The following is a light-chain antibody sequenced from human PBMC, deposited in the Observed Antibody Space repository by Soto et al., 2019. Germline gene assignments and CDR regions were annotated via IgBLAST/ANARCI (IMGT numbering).Light chain of an antibody. J-gene: IGLJ3*02. Sequence: QSALTQPASVSGSPGQSITISCTGTSSDVGGYNYVSWYQQHLGKAPKLMIYEVSNRPSGVSNRFSGSKSGNTSSLTSSGLQAEDEADYYCSSYTRSSTRVFGGGTNVTVL. V-gene: IGLV2-14*01. CDR2: EVS. CDR3: SSYTRSSTRV. CDR1: SSDVGGYNY.